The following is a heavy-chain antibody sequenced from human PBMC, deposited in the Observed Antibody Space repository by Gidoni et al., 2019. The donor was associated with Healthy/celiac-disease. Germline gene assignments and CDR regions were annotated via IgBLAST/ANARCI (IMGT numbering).Heavy chain of an antibody. D-gene: IGHD3-22*01. CDR2: IFSNDEK. V-gene: IGHV2-26*01. J-gene: IGHJ4*02. Sequence: QVTLKASGPVLLQPTEPLTLTFTVSGFSLRNARVGVSWIRQPPGKALEWLAHIFSNDEKSYSTSLKSRLSISKDTSKSQVVLTMTNRDPVDTATYYCAATVTAYYYDSSGSNLQCDYWGQGTLVTVSS. CDR3: AATVTAYYYDSSGSNLQCDY. CDR1: GFSLRNARVG.